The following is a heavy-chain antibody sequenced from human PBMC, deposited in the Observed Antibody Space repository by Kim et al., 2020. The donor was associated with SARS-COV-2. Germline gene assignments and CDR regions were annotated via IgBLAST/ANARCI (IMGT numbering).Heavy chain of an antibody. CDR3: ARARFPQYSSRPSRNWFDP. D-gene: IGHD6-13*01. V-gene: IGHV3-33*01. J-gene: IGHJ5*02. CDR1: GFTFSSYG. Sequence: GGSLRLSCAASGFTFSSYGMHWVRQAPGKGLEWVAVIWYDGSNKYYADSVKGRFTISRDNSKNTLYLQMNSLRAEDTAVYYCARARFPQYSSRPSRNWFDPGAREPWSPSPQ. CDR2: IWYDGSNK.